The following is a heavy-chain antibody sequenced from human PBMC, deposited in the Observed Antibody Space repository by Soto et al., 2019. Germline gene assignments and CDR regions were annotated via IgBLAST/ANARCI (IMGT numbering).Heavy chain of an antibody. V-gene: IGHV3-15*01. CDR1: GFTFSNAW. D-gene: IGHD3-3*01. CDR3: TTLTRFLEWLSPHYYYYMDV. J-gene: IGHJ6*03. CDR2: IKSKTDGGTK. Sequence: EVQLVESGGGLVKPGGSLRLSCAASGFTFSNAWMSWVRQAPGKGLEWVGRIKSKTDGGTKDYAAPVKGRFTISRDDSKNTLYMQMNSLKTEDTAVYYCTTLTRFLEWLSPHYYYYMDVWGKGTTVTVAS.